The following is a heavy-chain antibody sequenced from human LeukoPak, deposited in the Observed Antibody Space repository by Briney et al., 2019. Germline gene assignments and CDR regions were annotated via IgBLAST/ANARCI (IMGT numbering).Heavy chain of an antibody. CDR2: ISGRGDTT. CDR3: ARVVYYDYVWGSLDY. Sequence: GGSLRLSCVASEFTFNNYAMSWVRQAPGKGLEWVSTISGRGDTTYYADSVKGRFTISRDNAKNSLYLEVNSLRAEDTAVYYCARVVYYDYVWGSLDYWGQGTLVTVSS. D-gene: IGHD3-16*01. J-gene: IGHJ4*02. V-gene: IGHV3-23*01. CDR1: EFTFNNYA.